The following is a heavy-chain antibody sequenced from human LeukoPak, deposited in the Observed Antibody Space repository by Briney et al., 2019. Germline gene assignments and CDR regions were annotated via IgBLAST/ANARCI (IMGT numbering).Heavy chain of an antibody. Sequence: PGGSLRLSCAASGFTFSSYAMSWVRQAPGKGLEWVSAISGSGGSTYYADSVKGRFTISRDNSKNTLYLQMNSLRAEDTAVYYCASGDYAVIYYYGMDVWGQGTTVTVSS. CDR1: GFTFSSYA. CDR2: ISGSGGST. V-gene: IGHV3-23*01. CDR3: ASGDYAVIYYYGMDV. D-gene: IGHD4-17*01. J-gene: IGHJ6*02.